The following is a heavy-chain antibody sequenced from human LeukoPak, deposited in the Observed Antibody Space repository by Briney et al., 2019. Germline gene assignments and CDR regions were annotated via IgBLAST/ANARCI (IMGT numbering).Heavy chain of an antibody. CDR1: GFTFSGSA. Sequence: GGSLKLSCAASGFTFSGSAMHWVRQASGKGLEWVGRIRSKANSYATAYAASVKGRFTISSDDSKNTAYLQMNSLKTEDTAVYYCTRHTNWYFDYWGQGTLVTVSS. D-gene: IGHD3-3*01. CDR2: IRSKANSYAT. J-gene: IGHJ4*02. V-gene: IGHV3-73*01. CDR3: TRHTNWYFDY.